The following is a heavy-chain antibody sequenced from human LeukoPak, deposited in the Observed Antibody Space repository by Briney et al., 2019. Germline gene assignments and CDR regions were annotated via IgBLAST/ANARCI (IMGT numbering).Heavy chain of an antibody. CDR1: GGTFSSYA. Sequence: SVKVSCKASGGTFSSYAISWVRQAPGQGLEWMGRIIPIFGTANYAQKFQGRVTITTDESTSTAYMELSSLRSEDTAVYYCARGDSSGWYPREYFQHWGQGTLVTVSS. J-gene: IGHJ1*01. D-gene: IGHD6-19*01. V-gene: IGHV1-69*05. CDR3: ARGDSSGWYPREYFQH. CDR2: IIPIFGTA.